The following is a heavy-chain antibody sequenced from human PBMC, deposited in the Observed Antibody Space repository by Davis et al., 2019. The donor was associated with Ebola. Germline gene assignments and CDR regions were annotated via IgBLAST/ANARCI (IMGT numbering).Heavy chain of an antibody. CDR3: ARGLGYCTGGVCYSGWFDP. D-gene: IGHD2-8*02. Sequence: AASVKVSCKASGGTFSSYAISWVRQAPGQGLEWMGGIIPIFGTANYVQKFQGRVTITADKSTSTAYMELSSLRSEDTAVYYCARGLGYCTGGVCYSGWFDPWGQGTLVTVSS. CDR2: IIPIFGTA. CDR1: GGTFSSYA. J-gene: IGHJ5*02. V-gene: IGHV1-69*06.